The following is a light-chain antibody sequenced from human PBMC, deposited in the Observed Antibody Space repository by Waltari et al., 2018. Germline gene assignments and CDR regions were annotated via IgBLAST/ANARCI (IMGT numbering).Light chain of an antibody. CDR1: QSILDRSDNKTF. CDR2: WAS. V-gene: IGKV4-1*01. CDR3: QQYYRSPYT. J-gene: IGKJ2*01. Sequence: DIVMTQSPDSLGVSLGERATINCTSSQSILDRSDNKTFLAWYHLKPGQPPRLLIYWASTRPGVPDRFSGSGSGTEFSLTISRLQAEDVGVYYCQQYYRSPYTFGQGTKLDFK.